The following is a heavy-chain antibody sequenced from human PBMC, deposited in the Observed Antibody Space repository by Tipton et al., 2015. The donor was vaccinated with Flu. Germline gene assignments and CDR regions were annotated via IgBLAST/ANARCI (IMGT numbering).Heavy chain of an antibody. D-gene: IGHD1-14*01. CDR3: ARDEGGTYPD. CDR2: VYDDGRT. V-gene: IGHV3-53*01. CDR1: GFTVSTSY. J-gene: IGHJ4*02. Sequence: GSLRLSCAVSGFTVSTSYMSWVRQPPGKGLEWVSIVYDDGRTYYADSVEGRFAISRDNSKNILYLQMNSLRADDTAVYFCARDEGGTYPDWDQGTLVTVSS.